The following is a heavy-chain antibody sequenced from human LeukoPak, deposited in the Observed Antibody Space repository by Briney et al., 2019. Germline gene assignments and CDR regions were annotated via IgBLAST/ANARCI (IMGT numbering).Heavy chain of an antibody. CDR1: GGSFSGYY. CDR2: INHSGST. Sequence: SETLSLTCAVYGGSFSGYYWSWIRQPPGKGLEWIGEINHSGSTNYNPSLKSRVTISVDTSKNQFSLKLSSVTAADTAVYYCARGTTPKKVFFDYWAQEPRVTVSS. CDR3: ARGTTPKKVFFDY. V-gene: IGHV4-34*01. D-gene: IGHD4-17*01. J-gene: IGHJ4*02.